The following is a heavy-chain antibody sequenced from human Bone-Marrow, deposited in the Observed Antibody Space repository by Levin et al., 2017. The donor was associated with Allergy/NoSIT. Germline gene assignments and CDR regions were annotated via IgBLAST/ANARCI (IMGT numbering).Heavy chain of an antibody. CDR1: GFSLKTSGTC. V-gene: IGHV2-70*11. D-gene: IGHD3-10*01. J-gene: IGHJ6*02. CDR2: IDWDEDK. CDR3: ARMINYFGSGSPLMDV. Sequence: RLSGPTLVKPTQTLTLTCTFSGFSLKTSGTCINWIRQPPGKAPEWLARIDWDEDKYYRASLKTRLTISKDPSTNRVVLTMTDMDPADTGTYYCARMINYFGSGSPLMDVWGQGTTVTVSS.